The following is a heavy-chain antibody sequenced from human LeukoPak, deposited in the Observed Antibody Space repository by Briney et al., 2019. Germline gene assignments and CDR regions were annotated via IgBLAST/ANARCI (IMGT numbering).Heavy chain of an antibody. Sequence: GGSLRLSCAASGFTFSSYAMHWARQAPGKGLEWVAVISYDGSNKYYADSVKGRFTISRDNSKNTLYLQMNSLRAEDTAVYYCARGGRYCSGGSCYLNWFDPWGQGTLVTVSS. V-gene: IGHV3-30*04. D-gene: IGHD2-15*01. CDR1: GFTFSSYA. CDR2: ISYDGSNK. CDR3: ARGGRYCSGGSCYLNWFDP. J-gene: IGHJ5*02.